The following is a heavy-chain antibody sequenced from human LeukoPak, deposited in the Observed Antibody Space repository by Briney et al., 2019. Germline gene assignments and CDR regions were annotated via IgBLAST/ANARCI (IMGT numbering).Heavy chain of an antibody. D-gene: IGHD2-2*01. Sequence: GGSLRLSCTGSGFTFGDYAMSWVRQAPGKGLEWVAFIRGKAYGGTPEYAAYAKGRYTISRDDSKNIANVQMNSLRTEDTAVYYCTRTPSAAAPCDYWGEGSLVTVSS. CDR3: TRTPSAAAPCDY. V-gene: IGHV3-49*04. CDR1: GFTFGDYA. CDR2: IRGKAYGGTP. J-gene: IGHJ4*02.